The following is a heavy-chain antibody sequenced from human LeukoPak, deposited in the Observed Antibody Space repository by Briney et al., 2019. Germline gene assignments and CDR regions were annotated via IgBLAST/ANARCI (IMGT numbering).Heavy chain of an antibody. Sequence: GGSLRLSCAASGFTFNSYGMHWVRQAPGKGLERVAVISYDGSNKNYADSVKGRFTISRDNSKNTLYLQMNSLRAEDTAVYYCARVDWEGSGSYYFDYWGQGTLVTVSS. D-gene: IGHD1-26*01. V-gene: IGHV3-30*03. CDR2: ISYDGSNK. CDR1: GFTFNSYG. CDR3: ARVDWEGSGSYYFDY. J-gene: IGHJ4*02.